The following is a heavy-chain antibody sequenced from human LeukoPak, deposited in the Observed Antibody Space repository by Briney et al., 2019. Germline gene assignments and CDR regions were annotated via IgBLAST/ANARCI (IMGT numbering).Heavy chain of an antibody. CDR3: AREESIGRYQFLHEY. CDR2: LYYSGST. J-gene: IGHJ4*02. Sequence: SSETLSLTCTVSGGSISSYYWTWIRQPPGKGLEWIGSLYYSGSTNYNPSLKSRVTISVDTSKNQFSLKLSSVTAADTAVYYCAREESIGRYQFLHEYWGQGTLVTVSS. CDR1: GGSISSYY. V-gene: IGHV4-59*01. D-gene: IGHD1-26*01.